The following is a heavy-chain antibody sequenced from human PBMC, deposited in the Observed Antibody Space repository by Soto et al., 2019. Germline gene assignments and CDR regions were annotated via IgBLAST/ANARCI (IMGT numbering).Heavy chain of an antibody. CDR3: ARRYNWNYVGYYYYGMDV. CDR1: GYSFTSYW. CDR2: IYPGDSDT. V-gene: IGHV5-51*01. Sequence: GESLKISCKGSGYSFTSYWIGWVRQMPGKGLEWMGIIYPGDSDTRYSPSFQGQVTISADKSISTAYLQWSSLKASDTAMYYCARRYNWNYVGYYYYGMDVWGQGTTVTVSS. J-gene: IGHJ6*02. D-gene: IGHD1-7*01.